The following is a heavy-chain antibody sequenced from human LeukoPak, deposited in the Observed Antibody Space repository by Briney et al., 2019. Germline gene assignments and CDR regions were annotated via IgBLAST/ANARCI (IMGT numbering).Heavy chain of an antibody. CDR2: IYTSGNT. CDR3: ARVTGYMIEDYFDY. Sequence: PSETLSLTCTVFGASISSHYWSWIRQPAGKGLEWIGRIYTSGNTNYNPSLKSRVTMSVDTSKDQFSLKLNSVTAADTAVYYCARVTGYMIEDYFDYWGQGTLVTVSS. D-gene: IGHD3-22*01. J-gene: IGHJ4*02. V-gene: IGHV4-4*07. CDR1: GASISSHY.